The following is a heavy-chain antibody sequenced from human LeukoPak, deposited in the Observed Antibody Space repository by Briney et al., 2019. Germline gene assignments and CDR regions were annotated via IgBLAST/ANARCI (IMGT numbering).Heavy chain of an antibody. J-gene: IGHJ4*02. CDR3: ARDPIPYGSGSYPFDY. V-gene: IGHV3-48*02. Sequence: GGSLRLYCAASGFTLSSYSMTWVRQAPGKGLEWVSYISSSSSTIYYADSVKGRFTISRDNAKNSLYLQMNSLRDEDTAVYYCARDPIPYGSGSYPFDYWGQGTLVTVSS. D-gene: IGHD3-10*01. CDR2: ISSSSSTI. CDR1: GFTLSSYS.